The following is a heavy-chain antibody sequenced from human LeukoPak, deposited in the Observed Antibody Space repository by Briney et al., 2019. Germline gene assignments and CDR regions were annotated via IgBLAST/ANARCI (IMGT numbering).Heavy chain of an antibody. Sequence: PGGSLRLSCAASGFTFSTYAMSWVRQAPGKGLEWVSAISGSGGSTYYADSVKGRFTISRDNSKNTLYLQMNSLTAEDTAVYYCAKDRETYCSSTSCYWDWFDPWGQGTLVTVSS. CDR3: AKDRETYCSSTSCYWDWFDP. V-gene: IGHV3-23*01. J-gene: IGHJ5*02. CDR2: ISGSGGST. D-gene: IGHD2-2*01. CDR1: GFTFSTYA.